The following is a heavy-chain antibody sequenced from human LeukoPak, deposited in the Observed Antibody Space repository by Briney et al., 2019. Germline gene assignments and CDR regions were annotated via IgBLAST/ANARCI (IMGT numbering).Heavy chain of an antibody. J-gene: IGHJ4*02. D-gene: IGHD2-21*02. CDR2: ISWNSGSI. CDR1: GFTFDDYA. V-gene: IGHV3-9*01. Sequence: GGSLRLFCAASGFTFDDYAMHWVRQATGKGLEWVSGISWNSGSIGYADSVKGRFTISRDNAKNSLYLQMNSLRAEDTALYYCAAFAYCGGDCYPSFDYWGQGTLVTVSS. CDR3: AAFAYCGGDCYPSFDY.